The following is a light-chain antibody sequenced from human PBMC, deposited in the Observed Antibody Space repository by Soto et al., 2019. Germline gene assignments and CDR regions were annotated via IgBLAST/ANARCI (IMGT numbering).Light chain of an antibody. CDR1: QNIGEY. J-gene: IGKJ3*01. V-gene: IGKV3-11*01. CDR3: QQRDNWPPT. Sequence: EIVLTQSPATLSLSPGERATLSCRASQNIGEYLTCYQHKPGQAPRLLIYDASNKATGIPARIRASGSGTDFTLTITSLEPEDFAVYYCQQRDNWPPTFAPGTKIEI. CDR2: DAS.